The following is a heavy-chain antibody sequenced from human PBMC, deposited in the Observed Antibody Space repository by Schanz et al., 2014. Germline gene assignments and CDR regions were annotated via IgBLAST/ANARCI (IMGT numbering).Heavy chain of an antibody. J-gene: IGHJ4*02. V-gene: IGHV3-30*04. CDR2: VPFDGSQK. CDR1: GFTFSSYA. D-gene: IGHD2-2*01. CDR3: ARESSNDIVLVPGAVFDH. Sequence: QVQLVESGGGVVQPGRSLRLSCAASGFTFSSYALHWVRQAPGKGLEWVAFVPFDGSQKFYADSVKGRFTISRDNSKNTVYLQMNSLRPGDTAVYYCARESSNDIVLVPGAVFDHWGQGILVTVPS.